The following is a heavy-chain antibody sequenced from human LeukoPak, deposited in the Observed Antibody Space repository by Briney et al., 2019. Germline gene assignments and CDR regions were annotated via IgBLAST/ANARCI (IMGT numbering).Heavy chain of an antibody. CDR3: ARGTDYYDSSGYPPPDY. V-gene: IGHV5-51*01. CDR2: IYPGDSDT. J-gene: IGHJ4*02. Sequence: GESLKISCKGSGYSFTSYWIGWVRQMPGKGLEWMGIIYPGDSDTRYSPSFQGQVTISADKSISTAYLQWSSLKASDTAMYYCARGTDYYDSSGYPPPDYWGQGTLVTVSS. CDR1: GYSFTSYW. D-gene: IGHD3-22*01.